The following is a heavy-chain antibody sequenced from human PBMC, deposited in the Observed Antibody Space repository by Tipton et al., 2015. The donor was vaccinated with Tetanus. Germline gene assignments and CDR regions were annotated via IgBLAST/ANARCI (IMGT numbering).Heavy chain of an antibody. J-gene: IGHJ3*01. CDR1: GFTFDSFA. CDR3: AKDFIGVVPDTFDF. D-gene: IGHD3-3*01. CDR2: TSYDASFK. V-gene: IGHV3-30*04. Sequence: QLVQSGGGVVQPGRSLRLSCAASGFTFDSFAMHWVRQAPGKGLEWVSVTSYDASFKQYADSVKGRFTISRDNSKNTLFLQMNRLTDEDTAVYHCAKDFIGVVPDTFDFWGQGTMVTVSS.